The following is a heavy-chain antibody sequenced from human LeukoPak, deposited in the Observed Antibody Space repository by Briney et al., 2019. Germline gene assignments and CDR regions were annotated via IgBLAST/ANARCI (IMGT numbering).Heavy chain of an antibody. CDR1: GGSVSSGGYS. V-gene: IGHV4-31*03. CDR3: ARGDCSSTTRPFDY. D-gene: IGHD2-2*01. Sequence: SETLSLTCTVSGGSVSSGGYSWSWIRQHPGKGLEWIGYIYYSGSTYYNPSLKSRVTISVDTSKSQFSLKLSSVTTADTAVYYCARGDCSSTTRPFDYWGQGTLVTVSS. J-gene: IGHJ4*02. CDR2: IYYSGST.